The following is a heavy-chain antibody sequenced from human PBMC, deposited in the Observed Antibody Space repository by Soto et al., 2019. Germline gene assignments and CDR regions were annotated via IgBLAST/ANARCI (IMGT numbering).Heavy chain of an antibody. D-gene: IGHD2-21*02. CDR1: GFMFSSYA. CDR2: ISYDGSNK. V-gene: IGHV3-30-3*01. CDR3: ARDPPHLYCGGDCYSPWDY. Sequence: QVQLVESGGGVVQPGRSLRLSCAASGFMFSSYAMHWVRQAPGKGLEWVAVISYDGSNKYYADSVKGRFTISRDNSKNTLYLQMNSLRAEDTAVYYCARDPPHLYCGGDCYSPWDYWGQGTLVTVSS. J-gene: IGHJ4*02.